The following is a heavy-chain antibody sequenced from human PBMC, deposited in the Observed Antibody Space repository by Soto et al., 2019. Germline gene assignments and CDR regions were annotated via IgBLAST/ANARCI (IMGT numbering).Heavy chain of an antibody. CDR1: GFTFSSYS. D-gene: IGHD4-17*01. Sequence: GGSLRLSCAASGFTFSSYSMNWVRLAPGKGLEWVSYISSSSSTIYYADSVKGRFTISRDNAKNSLYLQMNSLRAEDTAVYYCARDFHDYGDEGFAFDIWGQGTMVTVSS. CDR2: ISSSSSTI. CDR3: ARDFHDYGDEGFAFDI. J-gene: IGHJ3*02. V-gene: IGHV3-48*01.